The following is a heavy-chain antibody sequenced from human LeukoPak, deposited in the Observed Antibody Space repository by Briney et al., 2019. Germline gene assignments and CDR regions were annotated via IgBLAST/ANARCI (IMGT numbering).Heavy chain of an antibody. CDR2: IYYSGST. J-gene: IGHJ5*02. Sequence: SETLSLTCTVSGGSISSGSYYWGWIRQPPGKGLEWIGSIYYSGSTYYNPSLKSRVTISVDTSKNQFSLKLSSVTAADTAVYYCARDHGSGSYYNWPHNWFDPWGQGTLVTVSS. CDR1: GGSISSGSYY. CDR3: ARDHGSGSYYNWPHNWFDP. D-gene: IGHD3-10*01. V-gene: IGHV4-39*07.